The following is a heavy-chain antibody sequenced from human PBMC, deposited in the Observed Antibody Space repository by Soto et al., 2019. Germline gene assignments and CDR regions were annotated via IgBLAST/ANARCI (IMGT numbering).Heavy chain of an antibody. J-gene: IGHJ3*02. CDR1: GFTFSNYA. D-gene: IGHD1-7*01. CDR2: ISDSGGST. V-gene: IGHV3-23*01. Sequence: EVQLLESGGGLVQPGGSLRLSCAASGFTFSNYAMSCVRQAPGKGLEWVSAISDSGGSTYYADSVKGRFTISRDNSKNTLYLQMNSLRADDTAVYYCATPKTRTGIAGTFDAFDIWGQGTMVTVSS. CDR3: ATPKTRTGIAGTFDAFDI.